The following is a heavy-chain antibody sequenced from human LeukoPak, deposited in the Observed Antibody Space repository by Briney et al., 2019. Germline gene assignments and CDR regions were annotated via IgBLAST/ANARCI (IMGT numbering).Heavy chain of an antibody. CDR1: GYTFTGYY. Sequence: ASVKVSCKASGYTFTGYYMHWVRQAPGQGLEWMGWINPNSGGTKYAQKFQGRVTMTRDTSTSTAYMELSSLRSEDTAVYYCARTERWLQLRYYFGYWGQGTLVTVSS. V-gene: IGHV1-2*02. D-gene: IGHD5-24*01. CDR3: ARTERWLQLRYYFGY. CDR2: INPNSGGT. J-gene: IGHJ4*02.